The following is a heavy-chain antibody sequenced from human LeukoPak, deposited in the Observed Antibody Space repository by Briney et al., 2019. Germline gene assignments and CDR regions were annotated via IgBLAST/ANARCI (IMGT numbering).Heavy chain of an antibody. Sequence: GGSLRLSCAASGFTFSSYEMYWVRQAPGKGLEWVSYISSSGSTIYYADSVKGRFTISRDNAKNSLYLQMNSLRAEDTAVYYCARNKVAVIYYYMDVWGKGTTVTISS. V-gene: IGHV3-48*03. CDR3: ARNKVAVIYYYMDV. J-gene: IGHJ6*03. CDR1: GFTFSSYE. CDR2: ISSSGSTI. D-gene: IGHD6-19*01.